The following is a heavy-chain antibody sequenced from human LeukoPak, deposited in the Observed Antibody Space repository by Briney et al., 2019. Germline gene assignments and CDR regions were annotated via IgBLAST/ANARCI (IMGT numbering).Heavy chain of an antibody. J-gene: IGHJ6*03. CDR2: IYYSGST. CDR1: GGSFSGYY. CDR3: ARETYYYDSSGYYPYMDV. Sequence: PSETLSLTCAVYGGSFSGYYWSWIRQPPGKGLEWIGYIYYSGSTNYNPSLKSRVTISVETSKNQFSLKLSSVTAADTAVYYCARETYYYDSSGYYPYMDVWGKGTTVTVSS. D-gene: IGHD3-22*01. V-gene: IGHV4-59*01.